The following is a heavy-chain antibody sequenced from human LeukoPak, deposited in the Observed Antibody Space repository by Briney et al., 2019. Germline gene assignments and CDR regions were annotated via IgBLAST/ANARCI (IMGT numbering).Heavy chain of an antibody. CDR1: GGSISNSRYY. CDR3: ARDGYGGNSD. D-gene: IGHD4-23*01. Sequence: SETLSLTCTVSGGSISNSRYYWDWIRQPPGKGLEWIGSIYYSGSTYYNPSLKSRVTISVDTSKNQFSLKLSSVTAADTAVYYCARDGYGGNSDWGQGTLVTVSS. CDR2: IYYSGST. J-gene: IGHJ4*02. V-gene: IGHV4-39*07.